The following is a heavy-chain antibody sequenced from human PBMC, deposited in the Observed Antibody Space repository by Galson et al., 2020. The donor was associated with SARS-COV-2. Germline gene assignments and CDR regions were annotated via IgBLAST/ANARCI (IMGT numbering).Heavy chain of an antibody. J-gene: IGHJ6*03. Sequence: GESLKISCAASGFTFSGSAIHWVRQASGKGLEWVGRIRSEANSYATAYAASVKGRFTISRDDSKNTAYLQMNSLKTEDTAVYYCTRRRDGYTYYFMDGWGKGTTVTISS. V-gene: IGHV3-73*01. CDR3: TRRRDGYTYYFMDG. D-gene: IGHD5-12*01. CDR1: GFTFSGSA. CDR2: IRSEANSYAT.